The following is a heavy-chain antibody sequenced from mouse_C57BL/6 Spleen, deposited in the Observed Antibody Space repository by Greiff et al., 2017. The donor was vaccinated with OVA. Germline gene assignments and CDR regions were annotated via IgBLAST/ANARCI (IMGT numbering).Heavy chain of an antibody. J-gene: IGHJ4*01. V-gene: IGHV1-64*01. CDR1: GYTFTSYW. D-gene: IGHD1-1*01. Sequence: QVQLQQPGAELVKPGASVKLSCKASGYTFTSYWMHWVKQRPGQGLEWIGMIHPNSGSTNYNEKFKSKATLTVDKSSSTAYMQLSSLTSEDSAVYYCAHYYGSPDYYAMDYWGQGTSVTVAS. CDR2: IHPNSGST. CDR3: AHYYGSPDYYAMDY.